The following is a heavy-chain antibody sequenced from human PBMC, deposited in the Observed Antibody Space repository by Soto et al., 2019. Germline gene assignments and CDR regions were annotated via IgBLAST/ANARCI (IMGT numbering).Heavy chain of an antibody. CDR3: ARERYQVISDGMDV. Sequence: ASVKVSCKASGYTFTGYYIHWVREAPGQGLEWMGWINPQTGGTSYAQKFQGRVTLSRDPSINTAYLEVSRLRFDDAAVYFCARERYQVISDGMDVWGQGTTVTVSS. J-gene: IGHJ6*02. D-gene: IGHD2-2*01. CDR1: GYTFTGYY. V-gene: IGHV1-2*02. CDR2: INPQTGGT.